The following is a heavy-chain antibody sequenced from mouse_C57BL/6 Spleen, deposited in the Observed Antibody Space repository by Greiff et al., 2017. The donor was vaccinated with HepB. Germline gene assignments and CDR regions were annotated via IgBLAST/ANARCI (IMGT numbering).Heavy chain of an antibody. CDR3: ARLSPLPTRFAY. Sequence: QVQLKESGAELVKPGASVKISCKASGYAFSSYWMNWVKQRPGKGLEWIGQIYPGDGDTNYNGKFKGKATLTADKSSSTAYMQLSSLTSEDSAVYFCARLSPLPTRFAYWGQGTLVTVSA. J-gene: IGHJ3*01. V-gene: IGHV1-80*01. CDR2: IYPGDGDT. D-gene: IGHD6-1*01. CDR1: GYAFSSYW.